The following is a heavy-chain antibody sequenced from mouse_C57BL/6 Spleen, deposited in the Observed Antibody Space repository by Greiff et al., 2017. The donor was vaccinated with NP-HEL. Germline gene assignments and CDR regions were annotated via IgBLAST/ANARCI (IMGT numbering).Heavy chain of an antibody. CDR3: ARGGSNYGLFDY. J-gene: IGHJ2*01. V-gene: IGHV5-16*01. CDR1: GFTFSDYY. CDR2: INYDGSST. D-gene: IGHD2-5*01. Sequence: EVQLQESEGGLVQPGSSMKLSCTASGFTFSDYYMAWVRQVPEKGLEWVANINYDGSSTYYLDSLKSRFIISRDNAKNILYLQMSSLKSEDTATYYCARGGSNYGLFDYWGQGTTLTVSS.